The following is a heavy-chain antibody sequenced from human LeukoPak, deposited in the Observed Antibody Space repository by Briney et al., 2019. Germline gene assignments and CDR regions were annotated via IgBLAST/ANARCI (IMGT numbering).Heavy chain of an antibody. D-gene: IGHD6-19*01. CDR3: ARPTTSGWYPH. V-gene: IGHV3-48*01. CDR1: GFTFSDYD. CDR2: ITGSSNSK. Sequence: GGSLRLSCAASGFTFSDYDMNWIGQAPGTGLEWVSYITGSSNSKYYADSVKGRFTISRDNAKNSLYLQMNSLRAEDTAVYYCARPTTSGWYPHWGQGTMVTVSS. J-gene: IGHJ3*01.